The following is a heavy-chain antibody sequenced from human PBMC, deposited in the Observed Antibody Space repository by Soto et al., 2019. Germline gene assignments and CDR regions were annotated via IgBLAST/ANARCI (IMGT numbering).Heavy chain of an antibody. CDR2: IDSDGSST. CDR3: VRDECGRGIDH. Sequence: EVQLVESGGGLVQPGGSLRLSCAASGFTCSSYWMHWVRQTPEKGLVWVSHIDSDGSSTSYADSVKGRFTISRDNAKNTLYLQMNRRRAEDTAVYCCVRDECGRGIDHLGLGTLVTLPS. J-gene: IGHJ4*02. CDR1: GFTCSSYW. V-gene: IGHV3-74*01. D-gene: IGHD3-10*01.